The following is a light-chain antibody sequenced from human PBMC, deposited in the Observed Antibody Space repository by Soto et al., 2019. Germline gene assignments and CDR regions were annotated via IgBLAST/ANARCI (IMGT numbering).Light chain of an antibody. CDR3: QQYNSYST. CDR1: QSISTR. V-gene: IGKV1-5*01. CDR2: DAS. Sequence: DIPMTQSPSTLSASVGDRVTITCRASQSISTRLAWYQQKPGKAPKLLIYDASSLESGVPTRISGSASGTEFTLTDSSLQPDDFATYYCQQYNSYSTFGQGTKVEIK. J-gene: IGKJ1*01.